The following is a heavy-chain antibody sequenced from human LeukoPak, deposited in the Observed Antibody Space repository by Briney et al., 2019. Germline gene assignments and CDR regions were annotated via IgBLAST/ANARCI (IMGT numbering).Heavy chain of an antibody. CDR2: INHSGST. CDR1: GGSFSGYY. D-gene: IGHD3-10*01. CDR3: ARGHYYGSGSYRHRGGNWFDP. V-gene: IGHV4-34*01. J-gene: IGHJ5*02. Sequence: SETLPLTCAVYGGSFSGYYWSWIRQPPGKGLEWIGEINHSGSTNYNPSLKSRVTISVDTSKNQFSLKLSSVTAADTAVYYCARGHYYGSGSYRHRGGNWFDPWGQGTLVTVSS.